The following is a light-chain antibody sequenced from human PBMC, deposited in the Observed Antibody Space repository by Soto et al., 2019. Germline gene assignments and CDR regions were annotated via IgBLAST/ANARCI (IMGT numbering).Light chain of an antibody. CDR1: QSLSNNIY. Sequence: IVLTQSPCTLSWSAGERATLSCGASQSLSNNIYLAWYQQKPGQAPRVLIYGASSRATGIPNRFSGSWYGTDFNLTISRLETEDFAVYYSQQYGSSLWTFGQGTKVDIK. CDR3: QQYGSSLWT. CDR2: GAS. J-gene: IGKJ1*01. V-gene: IGKV3-20*01.